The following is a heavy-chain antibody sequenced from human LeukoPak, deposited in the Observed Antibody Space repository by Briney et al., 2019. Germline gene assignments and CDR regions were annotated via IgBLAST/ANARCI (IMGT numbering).Heavy chain of an antibody. V-gene: IGHV4-34*01. Sequence: SETLSLTCAVYGGSFSGYYWSWIRQPPGKGLEWIGEINHSGSTYYNPSLKSRVTISVDTSKNQFSLKLSSVAAADTAVYYCARGGSYQPRDAFDIWGQGTMVTVSS. J-gene: IGHJ3*02. CDR2: INHSGST. D-gene: IGHD1-26*01. CDR3: ARGGSYQPRDAFDI. CDR1: GGSFSGYY.